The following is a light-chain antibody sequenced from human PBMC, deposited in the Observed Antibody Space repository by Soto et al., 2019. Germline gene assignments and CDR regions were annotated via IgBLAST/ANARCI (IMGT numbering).Light chain of an antibody. Sequence: IVLTQSPGTLSLSPGERATLSCRASQSVRTSYLAWYQQKPGQAPRLLTYVASSSATGILDRFNGSGSGTDFTITISRLAPEDFALYYCQQYADSPLTSGGGAKVEIK. CDR1: QSVRTSY. V-gene: IGKV3-20*01. J-gene: IGKJ4*01. CDR3: QQYADSPLT. CDR2: VAS.